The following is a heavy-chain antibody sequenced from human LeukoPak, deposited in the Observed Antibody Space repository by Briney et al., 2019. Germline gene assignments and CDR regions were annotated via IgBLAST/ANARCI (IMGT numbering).Heavy chain of an antibody. V-gene: IGHV3-74*01. D-gene: IGHD3-10*01. Sequence: PGGSLRLSCAASGLTFSSYWMYCVRQAPGNALVWFSRINSDASSTSYADSVKAPLTISRDNATSTLYLQMNSLRAEDTAVYYCARKTRSGSYFDYWGQGTLVTVSS. CDR1: GLTFSSYW. J-gene: IGHJ4*02. CDR3: ARKTRSGSYFDY. CDR2: INSDASST.